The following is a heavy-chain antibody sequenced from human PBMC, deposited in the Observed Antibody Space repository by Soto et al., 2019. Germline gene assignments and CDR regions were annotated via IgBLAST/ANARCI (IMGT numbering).Heavy chain of an antibody. CDR2: IWQGGNT. D-gene: IGHD2-15*01. V-gene: IGHV4-4*02. CDR1: GVSITTDKW. Sequence: QVQLQESGPRLVKPSETLFLTCSVSGVSITTDKWWSWVRQSPGKGLEWIGEIWQGGNTNYNPSLKSRVTVSLDRSGNQVALRVTSVTAADTAVYYCAINPCGGGRCDTAFAVWGQGTTVMVSP. CDR3: AINPCGGGRCDTAFAV. J-gene: IGHJ3*01.